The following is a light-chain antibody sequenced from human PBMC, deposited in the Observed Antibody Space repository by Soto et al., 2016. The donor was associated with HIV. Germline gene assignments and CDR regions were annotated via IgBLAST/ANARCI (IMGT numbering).Light chain of an antibody. CDR2: QND. CDR3: QAWDSTTAV. V-gene: IGLV3-1*01. J-gene: IGLJ2*01. Sequence: SYELTQPPSVSVSPGQTASISCFSDESGHKYVWWYQQKPGHSPLLVMSQNDKRPSGIPERFSGSNSGNTATLTITGSQAMDEADYYCQAWDSTTAVFGGGTKLIVL. CDR1: ESGHKY.